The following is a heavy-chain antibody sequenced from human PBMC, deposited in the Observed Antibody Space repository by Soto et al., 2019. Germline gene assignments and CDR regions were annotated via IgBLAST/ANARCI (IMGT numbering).Heavy chain of an antibody. CDR2: INHSGST. V-gene: IGHV4-34*01. D-gene: IGHD3-22*01. J-gene: IGHJ4*02. CDR1: GGSFSGYY. CDR3: ASGVYYYDSSVGY. Sequence: KSSETLSLTCAVYGGSFSGYYWSWIRQPPGKGLEWIGEINHSGSTNYNPSLKSRVTISVDTSKNQFSLKLSSVTAADTAVYYCASGVYYYDSSVGYWGQGTLVTVSS.